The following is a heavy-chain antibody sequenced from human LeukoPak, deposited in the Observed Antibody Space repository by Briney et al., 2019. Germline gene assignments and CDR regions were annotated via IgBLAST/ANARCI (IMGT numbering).Heavy chain of an antibody. Sequence: ASVKVSCKASGYTFTSYDINWVRQATGQGLEWMVWMNPNSGNTGYSQKFQGRVTMTRNTSISTAYMELSSLRSEDTAVYYCATPTYGDYGDDAFDIWGQGTMVTVSS. D-gene: IGHD4-17*01. CDR1: GYTFTSYD. J-gene: IGHJ3*02. CDR2: MNPNSGNT. CDR3: ATPTYGDYGDDAFDI. V-gene: IGHV1-8*01.